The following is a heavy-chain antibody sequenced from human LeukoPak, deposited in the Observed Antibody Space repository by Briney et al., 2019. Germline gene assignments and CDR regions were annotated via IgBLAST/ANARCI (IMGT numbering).Heavy chain of an antibody. CDR1: GGSISSSSYY. J-gene: IGHJ4*02. Sequence: ASGTLSLTCTVAGGSISSSSYYWGWIRQPPGKGLEWIGSIYYSGSAYYNPSLKSRATISVDTSKNQSSLKLSSVTAADTAVYYCARRRPPGGYYFEYWGQGTLVTVSS. CDR3: ARRRPPGGYYFEY. D-gene: IGHD3-10*01. V-gene: IGHV4-39*01. CDR2: IYYSGSA.